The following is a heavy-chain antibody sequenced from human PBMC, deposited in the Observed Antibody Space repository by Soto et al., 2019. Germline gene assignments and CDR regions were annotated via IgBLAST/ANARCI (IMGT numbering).Heavy chain of an antibody. Sequence: SETLSLTCTVSGGSISSSSYYWGWIRQPPGKGLEWIGSIYYSGSTYYNPSLKSRVTISVDTSKNQFSLKLTSVTAADTAVYYCASQPRGTWHFDYWGQGTLVTVSS. CDR1: GGSISSSSYY. J-gene: IGHJ4*02. D-gene: IGHD3-16*01. CDR3: ASQPRGTWHFDY. CDR2: IYYSGST. V-gene: IGHV4-39*01.